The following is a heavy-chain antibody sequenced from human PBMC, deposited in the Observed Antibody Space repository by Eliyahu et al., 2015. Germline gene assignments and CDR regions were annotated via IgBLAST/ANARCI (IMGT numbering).Heavy chain of an antibody. CDR2: IHKIGDT. D-gene: IGHD4/OR15-4a*01. CDR1: GFMLTNSH. CDR3: ARTDYGDDGTLNI. Sequence: EVKLVESGGGLVQPGGSLRLSCAASGFMLTNSHMSWVRQAPGKGLGWISVIHKIGDTYYADSVKGRFTISRDTFENTLYLQMNNMRVEDTAMYYCARTDYGDDGTLNIWGQGTTVTVSS. V-gene: IGHV3-53*01. J-gene: IGHJ3*02.